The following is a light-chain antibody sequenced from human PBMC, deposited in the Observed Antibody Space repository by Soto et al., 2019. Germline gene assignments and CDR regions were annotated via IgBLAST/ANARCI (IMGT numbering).Light chain of an antibody. CDR2: TGS. CDR1: QGISSW. V-gene: IGKV1-12*01. CDR3: QQANSFPLT. Sequence: DIQMTQSPSSVSASVGDRVSITCRASQGISSWLAWYQQKPGRAPKLLIYTGSSLQSGVPSRFSGTGSGTDVTLTISSLQPEDVAACYCQQANSFPLTVGGGTKVEIK. J-gene: IGKJ4*01.